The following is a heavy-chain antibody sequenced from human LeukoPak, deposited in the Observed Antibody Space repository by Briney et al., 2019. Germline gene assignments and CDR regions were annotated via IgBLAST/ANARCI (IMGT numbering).Heavy chain of an antibody. CDR2: ISGSGGST. J-gene: IGHJ4*02. Sequence: GGSLRLSCAASGFTFSRYAMNWVRQAPGKGLEWVSAISGSGGSTYYADSVKGRFTISRDNSKNTLYLQMNSLRAEDTAVYYCAKDPWTHDDYDFYYWGQGTLVTVSS. D-gene: IGHD3-3*01. CDR1: GFTFSRYA. V-gene: IGHV3-23*01. CDR3: AKDPWTHDDYDFYY.